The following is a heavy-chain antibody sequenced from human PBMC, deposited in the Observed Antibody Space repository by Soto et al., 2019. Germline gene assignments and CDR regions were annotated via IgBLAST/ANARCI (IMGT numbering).Heavy chain of an antibody. D-gene: IGHD3-22*01. Sequence: SETLSLTCAVSGGSISSYYWSWIRQPPGKGLEWIGYFSYSGSTNYNPSLKSRVTISVDTSKNQFSLRLSSVTAADTAVYYCALQDSSGYRGIRWGKGTLVTVSS. CDR2: FSYSGST. J-gene: IGHJ4*02. CDR1: GGSISSYY. V-gene: IGHV4-59*01. CDR3: ALQDSSGYRGIR.